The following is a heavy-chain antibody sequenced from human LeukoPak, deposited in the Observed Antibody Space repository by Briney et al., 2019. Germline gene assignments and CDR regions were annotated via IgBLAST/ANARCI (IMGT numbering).Heavy chain of an antibody. J-gene: IGHJ5*02. CDR2: ISGSGGST. CDR3: AKVARSTPNWFDP. Sequence: GGSLRLSCAASGFTFSSYGMHWVRQAQGKGLEWVSAISGSGGSTYYADSVKGRFTISRDNSKNTLYLQMNSLRAEDTAVYYCAKVARSTPNWFDPWGQGTLVTVSS. CDR1: GFTFSSYG. V-gene: IGHV3-23*01.